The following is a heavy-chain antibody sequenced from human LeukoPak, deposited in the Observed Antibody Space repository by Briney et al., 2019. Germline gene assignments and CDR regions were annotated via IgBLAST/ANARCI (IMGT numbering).Heavy chain of an antibody. Sequence: GGSLRLSCAASGFTFSSCWMSWVRQAPGKGLEWVANIKGEGSKKTYVDSVKGRFTVSRDNANNSLYLQMNSLRAEDTAVYYCARDADIVALGYFDYWGQGTLVTVSS. CDR3: ARDADIVALGYFDY. D-gene: IGHD5-12*01. J-gene: IGHJ4*02. CDR2: IKGEGSKK. CDR1: GFTFSSCW. V-gene: IGHV3-7*01.